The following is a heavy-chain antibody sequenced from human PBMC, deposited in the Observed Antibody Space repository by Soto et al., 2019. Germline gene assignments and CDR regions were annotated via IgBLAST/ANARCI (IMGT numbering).Heavy chain of an antibody. J-gene: IGHJ4*02. CDR2: INTASYI. D-gene: IGHD2-15*01. Sequence: EVLLVESGGGLVKPGGSLRLSCAASGFTFSTYSMNWVRQAPGKGLEWVSSINTASYIYYADSVKGRVTNSRDDAKNSLYLQMNSLRDQDTAVYYCAREGGYCNGGGCRYFDYWGQGTLVTVSS. CDR1: GFTFSTYS. CDR3: AREGGYCNGGGCRYFDY. V-gene: IGHV3-21*01.